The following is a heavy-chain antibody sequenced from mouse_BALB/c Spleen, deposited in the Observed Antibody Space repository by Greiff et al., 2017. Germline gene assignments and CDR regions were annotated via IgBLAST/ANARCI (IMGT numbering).Heavy chain of an antibody. CDR2: IHYSGST. Sequence: VQLQQSGPDLVKPSQSLSLTCTVTGYSITSGYSWHWIRQFAGNKLEWMGYIHYSGSTNYNPSLKSRISITRDTSKNQFFLQLNSVTTEDTATYYCARSALYSYYAMDYWGQGTSVTVSS. J-gene: IGHJ4*01. CDR1: GYSITSGYS. D-gene: IGHD1-1*01. V-gene: IGHV3-1*02. CDR3: ARSALYSYYAMDY.